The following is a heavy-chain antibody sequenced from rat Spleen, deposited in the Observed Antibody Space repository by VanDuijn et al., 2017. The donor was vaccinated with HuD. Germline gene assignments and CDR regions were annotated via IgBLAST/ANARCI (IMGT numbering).Heavy chain of an antibody. CDR2: ITTGGGNT. CDR1: GLTFSNYD. V-gene: IGHV5S23*01. D-gene: IGHD1-9*01. Sequence: EVQLVESGGGLVKPGGSLNLSCAASGLTFSNYDMAWVRQAPTKGLEWAASITTGGGNTYYRDSVKGRFTISRDNAKSTLSLQMDSLRSEDTATYYCARRHYGYTDYFDYWGQGVMVTVSS. J-gene: IGHJ2*01. CDR3: ARRHYGYTDYFDY.